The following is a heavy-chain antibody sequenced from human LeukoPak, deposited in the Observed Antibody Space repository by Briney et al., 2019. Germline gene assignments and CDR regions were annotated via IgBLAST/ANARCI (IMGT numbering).Heavy chain of an antibody. V-gene: IGHV1-69*02. D-gene: IGHD3-3*01. CDR1: GGTFSSYT. J-gene: IGHJ4*02. CDR3: ARQYYDFWSGYPSYFDY. Sequence: SVKVSCKASGGTFSSYTISWVRQAPGQGLEWMGRIIPILGIANYAQKFQGRVTITADKSTSTAYMKLSSLRSEDTAVYYCARQYYDFWSGYPSYFDYWGQGTLVTVSS. CDR2: IIPILGIA.